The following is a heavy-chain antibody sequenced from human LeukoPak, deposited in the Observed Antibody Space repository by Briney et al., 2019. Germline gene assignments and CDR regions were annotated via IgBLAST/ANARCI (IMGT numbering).Heavy chain of an antibody. Sequence: ASVKVSCKASGYTFTSYGISWVRQAPGQGLEWMGGIIPIFGTANYAQKFQGRVTITADESTSTAYMELSSLRSEDTAVYYCARAPGPITMIVVPIYFDYWGQGTLVTVSS. CDR2: IIPIFGTA. CDR1: GYTFTSYG. V-gene: IGHV1-69*13. CDR3: ARAPGPITMIVVPIYFDY. D-gene: IGHD3-22*01. J-gene: IGHJ4*02.